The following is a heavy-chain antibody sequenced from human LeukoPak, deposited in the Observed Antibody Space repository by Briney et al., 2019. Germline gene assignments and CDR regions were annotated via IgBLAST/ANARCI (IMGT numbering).Heavy chain of an antibody. CDR3: AKPIVLGSIAARHPFDY. CDR1: GFTFSNYA. CDR2: ISGSGGST. V-gene: IGHV3-23*01. Sequence: GGSLRLSCAASGFTFSNYAMSWVRQAPGKGLEWVSAISGSGGSTYYADSVKGRFTISRDNSKNTLYLQMNSLRAEDTAVYYCAKPIVLGSIAARHPFDYWGQGTLVTVSS. J-gene: IGHJ4*02. D-gene: IGHD6-6*01.